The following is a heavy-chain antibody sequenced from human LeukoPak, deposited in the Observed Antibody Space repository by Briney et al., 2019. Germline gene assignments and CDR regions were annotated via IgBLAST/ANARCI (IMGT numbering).Heavy chain of an antibody. CDR2: ISAKGIST. V-gene: IGHV3-23*01. J-gene: IGHJ4*02. CDR3: AKSFDFSNGHSPILTPFDS. Sequence: GGSLRLSCAASGFTFSSSAMSWVRQAPGKGLEWVSSISAKGISTYYADAVKGRFTITRDNSKNTLYLQMNSLRGDDIGVYYCAKSFDFSNGHSPILTPFDSWGQGTLVSVSS. CDR1: GFTFSSSA. D-gene: IGHD3-3*01.